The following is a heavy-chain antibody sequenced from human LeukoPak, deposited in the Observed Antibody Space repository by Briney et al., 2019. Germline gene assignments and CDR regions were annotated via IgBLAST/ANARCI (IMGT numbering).Heavy chain of an antibody. D-gene: IGHD3-10*01. CDR2: IRSKDYGGTT. CDR1: GFTFGDYV. J-gene: IGHJ4*02. Sequence: PGGSLRLSCTASGFTFGDYVMSWFRQAPGKGLEWVGFIRSKDYGGTTEYAASVKGRFTISREDSKSIAYLQMNSLKTEDTAVYYCTRGRAWFGELWGYWGQGTLVTVSS. V-gene: IGHV3-49*03. CDR3: TRGRAWFGELWGY.